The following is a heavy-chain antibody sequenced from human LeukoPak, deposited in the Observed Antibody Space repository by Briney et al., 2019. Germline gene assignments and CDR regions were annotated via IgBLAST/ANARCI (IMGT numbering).Heavy chain of an antibody. CDR3: ASLWFGELFQLEK. CDR1: GFTFSSYA. D-gene: IGHD3-10*01. Sequence: GRSLRLSCAASGFTFSSYAMHWVRQAPGKGLEWVAVISYDGSNKYYADSVKGRFTISRDNSKNTLYLQMNSLRAEDTAVYYCASLWFGELFQLEKWGQGTLVTVSS. J-gene: IGHJ4*02. CDR2: ISYDGSNK. V-gene: IGHV3-30*04.